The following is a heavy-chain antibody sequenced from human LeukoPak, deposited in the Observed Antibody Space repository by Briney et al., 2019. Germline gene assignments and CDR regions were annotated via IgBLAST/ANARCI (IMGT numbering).Heavy chain of an antibody. CDR3: AIEKSDYDDLYFDY. Sequence: SETLSLTCTVSGGSISSSSYYWGWIRQPPGKGLEWIGSIYYSGSTYYNPSLKSRVTISVDTSKNQFSLKLSSVTAADTALYYCAIEKSDYDDLYFDYWGQGTLFTVSS. CDR2: IYYSGST. D-gene: IGHD4-17*01. CDR1: GGSISSSSYY. V-gene: IGHV4-39*07. J-gene: IGHJ4*02.